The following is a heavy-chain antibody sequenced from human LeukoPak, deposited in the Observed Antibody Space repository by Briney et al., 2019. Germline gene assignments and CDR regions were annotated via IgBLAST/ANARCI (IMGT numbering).Heavy chain of an antibody. J-gene: IGHJ4*02. V-gene: IGHV3-9*01. CDR3: AKEIAVAGLGY. Sequence: GGSLRLSCAASGFTFDDYAMHWVRQAPGKGLEWVSGISWNSGSIGYADSVKGRFTISRDDAKNSLYLQMNSLRAEDTALYYCAKEIAVAGLGYWGQGTLVTVSS. CDR1: GFTFDDYA. D-gene: IGHD6-19*01. CDR2: ISWNSGSI.